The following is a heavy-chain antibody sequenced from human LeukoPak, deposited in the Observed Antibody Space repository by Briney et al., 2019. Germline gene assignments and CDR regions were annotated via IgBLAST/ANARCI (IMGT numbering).Heavy chain of an antibody. D-gene: IGHD3-22*01. CDR3: ARDWYYYDSSGYYFPFDY. V-gene: IGHV3-30-3*01. J-gene: IGHJ4*02. CDR2: ISYDGSNK. CDR1: GFTFSSYA. Sequence: PGGSLRLSCAASGFTFSSYAMHWVRQAPGKGLEWVADISYDGSNKYYADSVKGRFTISRDNSKNTLYLQMNSLRAEDTAVYYCARDWYYYDSSGYYFPFDYWGQGTLVTVSS.